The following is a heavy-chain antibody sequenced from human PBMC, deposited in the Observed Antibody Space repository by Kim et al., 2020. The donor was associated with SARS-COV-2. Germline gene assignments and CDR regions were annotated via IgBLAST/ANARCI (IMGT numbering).Heavy chain of an antibody. CDR2: ISGSGGST. D-gene: IGHD3-9*01. CDR1: GFTFSSYA. J-gene: IGHJ4*02. V-gene: IGHV3-23*01. CDR3: ANVPPLYYDILTGYYPAPPGVDY. Sequence: GGSLRLSCAASGFTFSSYAMSWVRQAPGKGLEWVSAISGSGGSTYYADSVKGRFTISRDNSKNTLYLQMNSLRAEDTAVYYCANVPPLYYDILTGYYPAPPGVDYWGQGTLVTVSS.